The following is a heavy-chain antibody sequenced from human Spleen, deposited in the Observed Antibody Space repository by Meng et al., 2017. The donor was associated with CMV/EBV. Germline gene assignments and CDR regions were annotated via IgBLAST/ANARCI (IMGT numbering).Heavy chain of an antibody. Sequence: SETLSLTCTVSGGSINRGGYYWSWIRQHPGKGLEWIGYKYYGRSTNYNPSLQSRVSISVDTSKNQFSLKLSSVTAADTAVYYCVQGQTDAFDIWGQGTMVTVSS. CDR2: KYYGRST. CDR1: GGSINRGGYY. D-gene: IGHD1-1*01. J-gene: IGHJ3*02. CDR3: VQGQTDAFDI. V-gene: IGHV4-31*03.